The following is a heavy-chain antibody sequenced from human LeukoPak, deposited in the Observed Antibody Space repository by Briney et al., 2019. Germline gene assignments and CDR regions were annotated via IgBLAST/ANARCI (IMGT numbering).Heavy chain of an antibody. CDR3: AREGSSSWYVDY. Sequence: PGGSLRLSCAASGFTFSDYYMSWIRQAPGKGLEWVSYSSGSSIYYADFVKGRFTISRDNAKNSLYLQMDCLRAEDTAVYYCAREGSSSWYVDYWGQGTLVTVSS. CDR2: SSGSSI. D-gene: IGHD6-13*01. V-gene: IGHV3-11*01. J-gene: IGHJ4*02. CDR1: GFTFSDYY.